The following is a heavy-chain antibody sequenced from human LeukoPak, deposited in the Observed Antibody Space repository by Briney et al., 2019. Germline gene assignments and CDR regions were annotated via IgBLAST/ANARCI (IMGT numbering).Heavy chain of an antibody. V-gene: IGHV3-23*01. J-gene: IGHJ4*02. Sequence: GGSLRLSCAASGFTFSSYAMSWVRQAPGKGLEWVSAISGSGGSTYYADSVKGRFTISRDNSKNTLYLQMNSLRAEDTAVYYCAKDFAMAGSGTAGYWGQGTLVTVSS. CDR3: AKDFAMAGSGTAGY. CDR2: ISGSGGST. D-gene: IGHD3-10*01. CDR1: GFTFSSYA.